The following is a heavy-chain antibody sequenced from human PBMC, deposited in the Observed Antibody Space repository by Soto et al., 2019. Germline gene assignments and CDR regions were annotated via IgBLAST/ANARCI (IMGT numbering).Heavy chain of an antibody. CDR1: GFSFRNYW. CDR2: IDGDGSST. D-gene: IGHD2-21*01. J-gene: IGHJ4*02. V-gene: IGHV3-74*01. CDR3: ARVELGGGRCFDY. Sequence: GGSLRLSCAASGFSFRNYWMHWVRQAPGKGLVWVSRIDGDGSSTSYADSVKGRFTISRDNAKNTQYLQMNSLRAEDTAVYYCARVELGGGRCFDYWGQGTLVTVSS.